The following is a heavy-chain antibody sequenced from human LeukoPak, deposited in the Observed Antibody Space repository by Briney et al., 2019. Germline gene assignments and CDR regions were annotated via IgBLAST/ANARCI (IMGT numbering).Heavy chain of an antibody. CDR3: ARDQLGLDY. D-gene: IGHD6-13*01. Sequence: PGGSLRLSCAASGFTFSSYSMNWVRQAPGKGLEWVSYIGSSSTIYYADSVKGRFTISRDNAKNSLYLQMNSLRDEDTAVYYCARDQLGLDYWGQGTLVTVSS. CDR1: GFTFSSYS. V-gene: IGHV3-48*02. J-gene: IGHJ4*02. CDR2: IGSSSTI.